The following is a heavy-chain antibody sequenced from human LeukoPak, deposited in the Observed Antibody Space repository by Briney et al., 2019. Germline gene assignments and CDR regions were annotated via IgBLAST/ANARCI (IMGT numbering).Heavy chain of an antibody. D-gene: IGHD3-10*01. J-gene: IGHJ3*02. CDR3: ARFPARYGSGLSLDAFDI. CDR1: GYTFTSYG. V-gene: IGHV1-69*04. CDR2: IIPILGIA. Sequence: ASVKVSCKASGYTFTSYGISWVRQAPGQGLEWMGRIIPILGIANYAQKFQGRVTITADKSTSTAYMELSSLRSEDTAVYYCARFPARYGSGLSLDAFDIWGQGTMVTVSS.